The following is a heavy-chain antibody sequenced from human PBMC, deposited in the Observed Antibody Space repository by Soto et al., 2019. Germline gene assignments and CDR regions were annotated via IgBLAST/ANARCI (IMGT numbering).Heavy chain of an antibody. CDR3: ATWVDYGDFEGFDF. CDR2: VDPNGGGS. D-gene: IGHD4-17*01. Sequence: ASVKVSCKTSGYSFTDYKLHWVRQAPGQGLEWMGWVDPNGGGSNSAQKFQGSVTMTWDASITTAYLDLTRLTTNDTATYFCATWVDYGDFEGFDFWGQGTLVTVSS. V-gene: IGHV1-2*04. CDR1: GYSFTDYK. J-gene: IGHJ4*02.